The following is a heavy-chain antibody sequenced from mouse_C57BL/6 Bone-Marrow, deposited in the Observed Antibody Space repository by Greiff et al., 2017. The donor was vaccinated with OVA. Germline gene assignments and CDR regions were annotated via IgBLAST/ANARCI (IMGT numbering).Heavy chain of an antibody. CDR3: ARSREGYYGYFDV. Sequence: VQLQQPGAELVKPGASVKLSCKASGYTFTSYWMHWVKQRPGQGLEWIGMIHPNSGSTNYNEKFKSTATLTVDKSSSTAYMQLSSLTSEDAAVYYCARSREGYYGYFDVWGTGTTVTVSS. CDR2: IHPNSGST. V-gene: IGHV1-64*01. J-gene: IGHJ1*03. D-gene: IGHD2-2*01. CDR1: GYTFTSYW.